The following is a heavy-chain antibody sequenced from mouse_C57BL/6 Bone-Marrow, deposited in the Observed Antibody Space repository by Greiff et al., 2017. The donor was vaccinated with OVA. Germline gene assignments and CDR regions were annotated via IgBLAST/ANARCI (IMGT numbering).Heavy chain of an antibody. D-gene: IGHD1-1*01. V-gene: IGHV1-55*01. CDR1: GYTFTSYW. CDR3: ARRYYGSSYVGSAY. CDR2: IYPGSGST. J-gene: IGHJ3*01. Sequence: QVQLQQPGAELVKPGASVKMSCKASGYTFTSYWITWVKQRPGQGLEWIGDIYPGSGSTNYNEKFKSKATLTVDTSSSTAYMQLSSLTSEDSAVYYCARRYYGSSYVGSAYWGKGTLVTVSA.